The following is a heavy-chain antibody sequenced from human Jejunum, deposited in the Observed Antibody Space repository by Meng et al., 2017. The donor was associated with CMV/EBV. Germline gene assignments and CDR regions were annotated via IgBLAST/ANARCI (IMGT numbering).Heavy chain of an antibody. J-gene: IGHJ4*02. CDR1: DTS. V-gene: IGHV3-72*01. Sequence: DTSMDWVRQAPGKGLEWVGRSRNKANGYTTEYAASVRGRFTISRDDSKNSLYLQMNSLKTEDTAVYYCARVRVDYDGSAYYTYFDYWGQGALVTVSS. CDR2: SRNKANGYTT. CDR3: ARVRVDYDGSAYYTYFDY. D-gene: IGHD3-22*01.